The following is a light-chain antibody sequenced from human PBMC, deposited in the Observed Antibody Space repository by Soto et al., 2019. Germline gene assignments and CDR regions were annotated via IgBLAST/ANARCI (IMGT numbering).Light chain of an antibody. J-gene: IGLJ7*01. CDR3: CSYAGSSTFV. CDR1: SIDVGSYKL. CDR2: EVN. V-gene: IGLV2-23*02. Sequence: QSVLTQPASVSGSPGQSITISCTGTSIDVGSYKLVSWYQQYPGKAPKLMIYEVNKRPSGVSNRFSGSKSGNTASLTISGLQAEDEADYYCCSYAGSSTFVFGGGNQLTVL.